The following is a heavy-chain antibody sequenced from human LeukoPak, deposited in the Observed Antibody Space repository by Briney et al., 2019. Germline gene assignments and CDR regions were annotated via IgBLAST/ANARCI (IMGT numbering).Heavy chain of an antibody. J-gene: IGHJ4*02. CDR3: ARTLHSYYDSSGYFDY. CDR1: GYTFTDYD. V-gene: IGHV1-2*02. Sequence: ASVKVSCKPSGYTFTDYDTHWVRKAPGQGLEWMGRINCNSGATKYGEKFQGRVTMTRDTSISTVYMELSRLRSVDTAVYFCARTLHSYYDSSGYFDYWGQGTLVTVSS. CDR2: INCNSGAT. D-gene: IGHD3-22*01.